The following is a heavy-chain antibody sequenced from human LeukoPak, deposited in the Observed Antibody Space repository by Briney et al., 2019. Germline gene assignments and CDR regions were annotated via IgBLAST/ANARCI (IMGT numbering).Heavy chain of an antibody. Sequence: KPSETLSLTCTVSGGSISSSSYYWNWIRQPPGKGLEWIGYIYYSESTNYNPSLKSRVTISVDTSKNQFSLKLSSVTAADTAVYYCARGSRQGVFDPWGQGTQVTVSS. CDR2: IYYSEST. J-gene: IGHJ5*02. CDR3: ARGSRQGVFDP. CDR1: GGSISSSSYY. V-gene: IGHV4-61*01. D-gene: IGHD3-10*01.